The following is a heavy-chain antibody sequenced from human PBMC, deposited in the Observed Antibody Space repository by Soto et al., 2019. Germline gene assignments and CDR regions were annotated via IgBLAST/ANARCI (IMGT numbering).Heavy chain of an antibody. CDR3: ARGVYCSSTSRPLLPFDY. D-gene: IGHD2-2*01. CDR2: ISSSSTYI. J-gene: IGHJ4*02. CDR1: GFTFSTYI. Sequence: EVQLVESGGGLVKPGGSLRLSCAASGFTFSTYIMNWVRQAPGKGLEWVSSISSSSTYIYYADSVKGRFTISKDNANNSLYLQMNSLRAEDTAVYYCARGVYCSSTSRPLLPFDYWGQGTLLSVSA. V-gene: IGHV3-21*01.